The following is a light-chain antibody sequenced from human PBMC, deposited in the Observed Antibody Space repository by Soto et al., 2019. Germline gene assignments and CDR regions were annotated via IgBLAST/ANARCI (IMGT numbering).Light chain of an antibody. V-gene: IGKV3-20*01. Sequence: EIVLTQSPGTLSLSPGERATLSCRASQSVSSSYLAWYQQKPGQAPRPLIYGASSRAIGIPDRFSGSGSGTDFTLTISRLETEDFAVYYCQQYGSSTWTFGQGTKVEIK. CDR1: QSVSSSY. CDR3: QQYGSSTWT. CDR2: GAS. J-gene: IGKJ1*01.